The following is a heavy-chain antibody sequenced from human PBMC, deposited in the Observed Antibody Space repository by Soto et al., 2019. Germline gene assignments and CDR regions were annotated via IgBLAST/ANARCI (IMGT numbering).Heavy chain of an antibody. J-gene: IGHJ5*02. CDR2: ISGSGGST. CDR1: GFTFSSYA. V-gene: IGHV3-23*01. CDR3: AKCGNCITIFGVVISNWFDP. D-gene: IGHD3-3*01. Sequence: GGSLRLSCAASGFTFSSYAMSWVRQAPGKGLGWVSAISGSGGSTYYADSVKGRFTISRDNSKNTLYLQMNSLRAEDTAVYYCAKCGNCITIFGVVISNWFDPWGQGTLVTVSS.